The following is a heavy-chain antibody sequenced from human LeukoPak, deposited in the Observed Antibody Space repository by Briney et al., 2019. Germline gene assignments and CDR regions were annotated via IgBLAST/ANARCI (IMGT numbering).Heavy chain of an antibody. D-gene: IGHD6-6*01. CDR2: IKQDGSQR. CDR1: GFTFSDYW. Sequence: GGSLRLSCTASGFTFSDYWMTWVRQAPGKGPEWVANIKQDGSQRYYVDSVRGRSTISRDNAKNSSFLQMNGLRAEDTAVYYCARRGGSSSRRSPIDYWGQGTLVTVSS. CDR3: ARRGGSSSRRSPIDY. J-gene: IGHJ4*02. V-gene: IGHV3-7*01.